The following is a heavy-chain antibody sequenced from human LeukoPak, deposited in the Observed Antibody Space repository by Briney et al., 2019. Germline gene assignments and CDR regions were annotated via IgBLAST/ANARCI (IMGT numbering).Heavy chain of an antibody. Sequence: PSETLSLTCTVSGGSISSYYWSRIRQPPGKGLEWIGYIYYSGSTNYNPSLKSRVTISVDTSKNQFSLKLSSVTAADTAVYYCARLEEAAAFGYWGQGTLVTVSS. D-gene: IGHD6-13*01. CDR3: ARLEEAAAFGY. V-gene: IGHV4-59*08. CDR2: IYYSGST. CDR1: GGSISSYY. J-gene: IGHJ4*02.